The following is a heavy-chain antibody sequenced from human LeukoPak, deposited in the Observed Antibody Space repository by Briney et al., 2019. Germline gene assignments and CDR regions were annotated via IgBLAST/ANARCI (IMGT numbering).Heavy chain of an antibody. V-gene: IGHV4-39*01. CDR2: IYYSGNT. CDR1: GGSISSSSYY. Sequence: SETLSLTSTVSGGSISSSSYYWGWIRQPPGKGLEWIGSIYYSGNTYYNSSLKSRVSLSVDTSKNQFSLKLSSVTAADTAVYYCARVDFDFLPHSTFDYWGQGTLVTVSS. D-gene: IGHD3-9*01. J-gene: IGHJ4*02. CDR3: ARVDFDFLPHSTFDY.